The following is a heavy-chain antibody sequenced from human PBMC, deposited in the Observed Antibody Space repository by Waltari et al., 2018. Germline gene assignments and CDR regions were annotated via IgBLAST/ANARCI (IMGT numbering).Heavy chain of an antibody. CDR1: GFTFSHYW. CDR3: TRDPLRRYDY. V-gene: IGHV3-7*01. CDR2: IKEDGSEN. Sequence: EVQLVESGGGLVQPGGSLRLSCVDSGFTFSHYWITWVRQAPGQGLEWVASIKEDGSENHYVDSVKGRFTISRDNAENSVNLQMNSLRAEDTAVYYCTRDPLRRYDYWGQGTLVTVSS. D-gene: IGHD3-16*01. J-gene: IGHJ4*02.